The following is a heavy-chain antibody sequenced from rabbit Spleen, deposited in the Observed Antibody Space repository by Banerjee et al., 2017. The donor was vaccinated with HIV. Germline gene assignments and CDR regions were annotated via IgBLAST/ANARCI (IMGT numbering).Heavy chain of an antibody. J-gene: IGHJ4*01. CDR3: ARDGAGGSYFAL. CDR2: IDTSDGDT. D-gene: IGHD8-1*01. Sequence: QEQLEESGGGLVKPEGSLTLTCKASGFSFSSSYWICWVRQAPGKGLEWIACIDTSDGDTDYANWPKGRFTISKTSSTTVTLQMISLTVADTATYFCARDGAGGSYFALWGQGTLVTVS. CDR1: GFSFSSSYW. V-gene: IGHV1S45*01.